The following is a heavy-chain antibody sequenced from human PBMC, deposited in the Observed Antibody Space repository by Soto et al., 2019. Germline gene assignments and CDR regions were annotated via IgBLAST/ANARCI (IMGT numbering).Heavy chain of an antibody. Sequence: ASETLSLTCIVSGESISSSSYYWGWIRQPPGKGLEWIGSIYYSGRTYYNPSFKSRVTISIDTSKNQFSPKLSSVTATDTAVYYCARQRTTVVTQAYFDHWGQGALVTVSS. CDR3: ARQRTTVVTQAYFDH. CDR2: IYYSGRT. V-gene: IGHV4-39*01. D-gene: IGHD2-21*02. J-gene: IGHJ4*02. CDR1: GESISSSSYY.